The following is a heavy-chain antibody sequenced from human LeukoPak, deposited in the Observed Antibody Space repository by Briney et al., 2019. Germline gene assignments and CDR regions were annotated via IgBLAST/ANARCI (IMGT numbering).Heavy chain of an antibody. Sequence: SETLSLTCAVYGGSFSGYYWSWLRQPPGKGLEWIGEINHSGSTNYNPSLKSRVTISVDTSKNQFSLKLSSVTAADTAVYYCARGGLRYFDWLLRTYYFDYWGQGTLVTVSS. CDR3: ARGGLRYFDWLLRTYYFDY. V-gene: IGHV4-34*01. CDR1: GGSFSGYY. D-gene: IGHD3-9*01. CDR2: INHSGST. J-gene: IGHJ4*02.